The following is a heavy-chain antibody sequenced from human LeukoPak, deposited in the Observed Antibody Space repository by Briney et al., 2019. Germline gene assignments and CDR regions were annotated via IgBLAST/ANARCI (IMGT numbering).Heavy chain of an antibody. V-gene: IGHV3-23*01. D-gene: IGHD3-22*01. J-gene: IGHJ3*01. CDR3: AKGQGIYYDSSGYYNRVPGG. CDR2: ISGSGGST. CDR1: GFTFSSYA. Sequence: GGSLRLSCAASGFTFSSYAMSWVRQAPGKGLEWVSAISGSGGSTYYADSVKGRFTISRDNSKNTLYLQMNSLRAEDTAVYYCAKGQGIYYDSSGYYNRVPGGWGQGTMVTVSS.